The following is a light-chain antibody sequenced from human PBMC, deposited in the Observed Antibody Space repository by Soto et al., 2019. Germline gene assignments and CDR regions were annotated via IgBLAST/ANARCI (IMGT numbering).Light chain of an antibody. J-gene: IGKJ1*01. CDR3: LQHETYPRT. Sequence: DIQMTQSPSSLFASVGDRVSITCRASQGISNNLGWYQQRPGKAPKRLIYGTSNLQTGVPSRFSGSGYGTDFTLTISSLQPEDFATYYCLQHETYPRTFGQGTKVDIK. V-gene: IGKV1-17*01. CDR2: GTS. CDR1: QGISNN.